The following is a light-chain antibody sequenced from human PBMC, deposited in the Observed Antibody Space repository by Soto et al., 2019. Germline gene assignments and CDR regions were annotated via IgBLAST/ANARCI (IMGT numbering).Light chain of an antibody. CDR3: SSFSSGTPLFG. Sequence: QSALTQPASVSGSPGQSITISCTGANSDIGDWNYVSWYQQYPGKAPKVIIYEVNYRPSGVSYRFSGSKSGHTAYLTISGLQDEDDADYYCSSFSSGTPLFGFGGGTKLTVL. J-gene: IGLJ2*01. V-gene: IGLV2-14*01. CDR2: EVN. CDR1: NSDIGDWNY.